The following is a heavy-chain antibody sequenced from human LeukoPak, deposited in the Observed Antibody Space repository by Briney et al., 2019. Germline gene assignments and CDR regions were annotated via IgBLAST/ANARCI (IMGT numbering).Heavy chain of an antibody. CDR3: ARAVQVTTGGLFDY. Sequence: SVKVSCKASGGTFNSYAISWVRQAPGQGLEWMGGIIPIFTTANYAQKFQDRVTITADKSTNTAYMELRSLRSEDTAVYYCARAVQVTTGGLFDYWGQGTLVTVSS. J-gene: IGHJ4*02. CDR1: GGTFNSYA. D-gene: IGHD4-17*01. CDR2: IIPIFTTA. V-gene: IGHV1-69*06.